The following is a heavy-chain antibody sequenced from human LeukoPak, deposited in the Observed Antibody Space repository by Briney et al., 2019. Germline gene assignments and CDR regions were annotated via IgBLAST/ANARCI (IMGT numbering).Heavy chain of an antibody. CDR1: GYTFTGYY. J-gene: IGHJ4*02. CDR2: INPNSGGT. V-gene: IGHV1-2*02. Sequence: ASVKVSCKASGYTFTGYYMHWVRRAPGQGLEWMGWINPNSGGTNYAQKFQGRVTMTRDTSISTAYMELSRLRSDDTAVYYCAREMEYQLLYQGGYWGQGTLVTVSS. D-gene: IGHD2-2*02. CDR3: AREMEYQLLYQGGY.